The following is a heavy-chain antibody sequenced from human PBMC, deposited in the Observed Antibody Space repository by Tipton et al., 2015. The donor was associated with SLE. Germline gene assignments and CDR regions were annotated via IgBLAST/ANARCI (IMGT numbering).Heavy chain of an antibody. CDR3: AKEGLVGATIERFATDFDY. Sequence: RSLRLSCAASGFTFSSYCMHWVRQAPGKGLEWVAVISYDGSNRYYADSVKGRFTISRDNSKNTLYLQMNSLRAEDTAVYYCAKEGLVGATIERFATDFDYWGQGTLVNVSS. CDR2: ISYDGSNR. CDR1: GFTFSSYC. D-gene: IGHD1-26*01. V-gene: IGHV3-30*18. J-gene: IGHJ4*02.